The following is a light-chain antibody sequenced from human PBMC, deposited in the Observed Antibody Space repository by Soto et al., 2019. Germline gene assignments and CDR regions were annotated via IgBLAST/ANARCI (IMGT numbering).Light chain of an antibody. CDR2: QDA. V-gene: IGLV3-1*01. Sequence: SSELTQPPSVSVSPGQTASITCSGDELDDKYTCWYQQKPGQSPVLVIYQDAKRPSGIPERFSGSHSGKTATLTIRGTQALDEADYYCQAWDRSTVIFGGGTKLTVL. J-gene: IGLJ2*01. CDR3: QAWDRSTVI. CDR1: ELDDKY.